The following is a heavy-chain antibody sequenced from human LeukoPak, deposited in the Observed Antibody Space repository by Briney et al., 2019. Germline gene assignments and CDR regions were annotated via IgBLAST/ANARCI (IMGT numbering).Heavy chain of an antibody. CDR3: AKGILRYGDCPN. Sequence: GGSLRLSCAASGFTFSSYGMHWVRHAPGKGLEWGSFIWYVGGNKYSADSVKGQVTISRDTSKNTLYQQMNSLRAEGTAVYYCAKGILRYGDCPNWGQRTLVTVSS. CDR2: IWYVGGNK. D-gene: IGHD4-17*01. J-gene: IGHJ4*02. CDR1: GFTFSSYG. V-gene: IGHV3-30*02.